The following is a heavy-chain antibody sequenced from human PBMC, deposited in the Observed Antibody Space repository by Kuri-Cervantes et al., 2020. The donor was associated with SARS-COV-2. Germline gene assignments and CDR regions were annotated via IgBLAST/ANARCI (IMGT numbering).Heavy chain of an antibody. CDR3: ARTQAARGVFDY. CDR1: GFSLSTSGMC. D-gene: IGHD6-6*01. CDR2: IDWDDDK. Sequence: SGPTLVKPTPSLTPACTFSGFSLSTSGMCVSWIRQPPGKTLEWLALIDWDDDKYYSTSLKTSLTISKDTYKNQVVLTMTHMDPVDTATYYCARTQAARGVFDYWGQGTLVTVSS. V-gene: IGHV2-70*01. J-gene: IGHJ4*02.